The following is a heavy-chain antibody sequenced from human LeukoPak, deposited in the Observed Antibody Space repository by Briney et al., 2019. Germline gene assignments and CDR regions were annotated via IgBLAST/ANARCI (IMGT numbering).Heavy chain of an antibody. Sequence: SVKVSCKASGGTFSSYAISWVRQAPGQGLEWMGGIIPIFGTANYAQKFQGRVTMTEDTSTDTAYMELSSLRSEDTAVYYCATVTVRFPGAFDIWGQGTMVTVSS. CDR3: ATVTVRFPGAFDI. V-gene: IGHV1-69*06. CDR2: IIPIFGTA. CDR1: GGTFSSYA. J-gene: IGHJ3*02. D-gene: IGHD3-3*01.